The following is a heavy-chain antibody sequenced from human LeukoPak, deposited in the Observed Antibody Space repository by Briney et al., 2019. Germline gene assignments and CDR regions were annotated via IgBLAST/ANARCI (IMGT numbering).Heavy chain of an antibody. J-gene: IGHJ4*02. CDR1: GGSFSGYY. Sequence: PSETLSLTCAVYGGSFSGYYWSWIRQPPGKGLEWIGEINHSGSTNYNPSLKSRVTISVDTSKNQFSLKLSSVTAADTAVYYCARADLVMDTAMVAFDYWGQGTLVTVSS. CDR3: ARADLVMDTAMVAFDY. CDR2: INHSGST. D-gene: IGHD5-18*01. V-gene: IGHV4-34*01.